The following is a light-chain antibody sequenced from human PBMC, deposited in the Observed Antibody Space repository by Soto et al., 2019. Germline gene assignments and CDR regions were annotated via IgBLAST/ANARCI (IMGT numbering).Light chain of an antibody. CDR3: CSYAGSYTFV. Sequence: QSALPQPRSVSGSPGQSVTISCTGTSSDVGGYNYVSWYQQHPGKAPKLMIYDVSKRPSGVPDRFSGSKSGNTASLTISGLQAEDEAHYYCCSYAGSYTFVFGTGTKLTVL. CDR1: SSDVGGYNY. J-gene: IGLJ1*01. CDR2: DVS. V-gene: IGLV2-11*01.